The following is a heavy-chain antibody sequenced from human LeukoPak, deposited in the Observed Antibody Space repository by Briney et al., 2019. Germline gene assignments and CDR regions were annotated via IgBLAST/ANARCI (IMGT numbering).Heavy chain of an antibody. Sequence: PSETLSLTCTVSGGSISSSSYYWGWIRQPPGKGLEWIGSIYYSGSTYYNPSLKSRVTISVDTSKTQFSLKLSSVTAADTAVYYCARVKDGYNFDAFDIWGQGTMVTVSS. CDR2: IYYSGST. J-gene: IGHJ3*02. D-gene: IGHD5-24*01. CDR3: ARVKDGYNFDAFDI. V-gene: IGHV4-39*01. CDR1: GGSISSSSYY.